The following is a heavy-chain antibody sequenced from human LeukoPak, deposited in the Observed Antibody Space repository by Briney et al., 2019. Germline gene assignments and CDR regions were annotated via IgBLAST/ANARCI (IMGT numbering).Heavy chain of an antibody. J-gene: IGHJ3*02. CDR1: GGTFSSYA. V-gene: IGHV1-69*13. CDR3: ARDIVVVPAAIGYAFDI. D-gene: IGHD2-2*02. CDR2: IIPIFGTA. Sequence: GASVKVSCKASGGTFSSYAISWVRQAPGQGLEWMGRIIPIFGTANYAQKFQGRVTITADESTSTAYMELSSLRSEDTAVYYCARDIVVVPAAIGYAFDIWGQGTMVTVSS.